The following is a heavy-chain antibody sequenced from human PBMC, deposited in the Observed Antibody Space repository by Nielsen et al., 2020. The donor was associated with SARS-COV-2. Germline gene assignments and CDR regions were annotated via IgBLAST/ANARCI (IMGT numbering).Heavy chain of an antibody. J-gene: IGHJ6*02. D-gene: IGHD2-2*01. Sequence: SLKISCAASGFTFSSYGMHWVSQAPGKGLEWVAVIWYDGSNKYYAGSVKGRFTISRDNSKNTLYLQMNSLRAEDTAVYYCAKDLGPGYVAAAMLGYYYYYGMDVWGQGTTVTVSS. CDR1: GFTFSSYG. CDR2: IWYDGSNK. CDR3: AKDLGPGYVAAAMLGYYYYYGMDV. V-gene: IGHV3-33*06.